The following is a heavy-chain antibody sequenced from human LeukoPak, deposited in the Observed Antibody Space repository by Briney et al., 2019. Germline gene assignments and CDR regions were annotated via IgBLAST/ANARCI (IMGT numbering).Heavy chain of an antibody. CDR3: ARLGDSSSSWAYFDY. J-gene: IGHJ4*02. Sequence: PSETLSLTCTVSGGSISSSSYYWGWIRQPPGKGLEWIGSIYYSGSTYYNPSLKSRVTISVDTSNNQFSLKLSSVTAADTAVYYCARLGDSSSSWAYFDYWGQGTLVTVSS. CDR1: GGSISSSSYY. CDR2: IYYSGST. D-gene: IGHD6-13*01. V-gene: IGHV4-39*01.